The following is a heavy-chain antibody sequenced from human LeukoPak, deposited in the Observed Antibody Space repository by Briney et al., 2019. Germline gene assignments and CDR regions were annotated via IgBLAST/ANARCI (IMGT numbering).Heavy chain of an antibody. J-gene: IGHJ4*02. Sequence: GGSLRLSCAASGFTVGSNYMNWVRQAPGKGLEWVSILFGSGCTYYADSVKGRFTISRDNSKNTLFLQMNNMRTEDTAIYYCVRVRSSSWYFDLWGQGTLVTVSS. CDR3: VRVRSSSWYFDL. CDR1: GFTVGSNY. D-gene: IGHD6-13*01. V-gene: IGHV3-66*02. CDR2: LFGSGCT.